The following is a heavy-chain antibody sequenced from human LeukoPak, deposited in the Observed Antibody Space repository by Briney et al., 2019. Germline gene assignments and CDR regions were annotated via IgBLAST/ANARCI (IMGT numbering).Heavy chain of an antibody. CDR1: GYTFTSYD. CDR2: INAGNGNT. V-gene: IGHV1-3*01. CDR3: ARDLHIVVVPAAMGFDP. Sequence: ASVQVSCKASGYTFTSYDMHWVRQAPGQRLEWMGWINAGNGNTKYSQKFQGRVTITRDTSASTAYMELSSLRCEDTAVYYCARDLHIVVVPAAMGFDPWGQGTLVTVSS. J-gene: IGHJ5*02. D-gene: IGHD2-2*01.